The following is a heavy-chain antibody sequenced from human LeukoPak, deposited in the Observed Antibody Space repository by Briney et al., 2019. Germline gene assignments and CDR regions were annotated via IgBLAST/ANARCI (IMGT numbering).Heavy chain of an antibody. V-gene: IGHV3-30*03. CDR2: ISYDGSNK. Sequence: GGSLRLSCAASGFNFGSYGMHWVRQAPGKGLEWVAIISYDGSNKYYADSVKGRFTISRDNSKNTLYVQMSSLRAEDTAVYYCATHHREGVTGREYFQHWGQGTLVTVSP. D-gene: IGHD6-19*01. CDR1: GFNFGSYG. J-gene: IGHJ1*01. CDR3: ATHHREGVTGREYFQH.